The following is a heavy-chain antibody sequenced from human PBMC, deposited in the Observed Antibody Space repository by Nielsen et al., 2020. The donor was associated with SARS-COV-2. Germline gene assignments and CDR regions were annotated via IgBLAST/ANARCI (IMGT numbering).Heavy chain of an antibody. CDR2: MSSSGSSI. D-gene: IGHD5-12*01. V-gene: IGHV3-11*01. CDR3: AREHPDPWYSGNEIGY. J-gene: IGHJ4*02. Sequence: WIRQPPGKGLEWLSYMSSSGSSIFYADSVKGRFTMSRDNARNSLYLQMNSLGVDDTAMYYCAREHPDPWYSGNEIGYWGQGVLVTVSS.